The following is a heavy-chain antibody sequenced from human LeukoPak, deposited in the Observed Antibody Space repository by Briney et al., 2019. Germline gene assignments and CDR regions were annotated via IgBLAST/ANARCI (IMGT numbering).Heavy chain of an antibody. CDR2: IYYRGST. CDR1: GGSISSSSYY. CDR3: ASTTPDYGEYVYRVAGGWFDP. J-gene: IGHJ5*02. V-gene: IGHV4-39*01. D-gene: IGHD4-17*01. Sequence: SESLSLTCTVSGGSISSSSYYWGWIRQPPGKWLEWIRSIYYRGSTCNNPSLTSRVTISVDTSKNQFSLKLCSVTAADTAVYYCASTTPDYGEYVYRVAGGWFDPWGQGTVVTVSA.